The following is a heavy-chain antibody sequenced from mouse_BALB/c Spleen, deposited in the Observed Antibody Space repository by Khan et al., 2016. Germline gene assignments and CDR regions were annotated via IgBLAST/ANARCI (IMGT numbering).Heavy chain of an antibody. CDR2: ISNGGGST. CDR1: GFTFSDYY. Sequence: EVELVESGGGLVQPGGSLKLSCATSGFTFSDYYMYWVRQTPEKRLEWVAYISNGGGSTYYPDTVKGRFTISRDNAKNTLYLQMSRLKSEDTAMYYCARPMITTKGFAYWGQGTLVTVSA. D-gene: IGHD2-4*01. V-gene: IGHV5-12*02. J-gene: IGHJ3*01. CDR3: ARPMITTKGFAY.